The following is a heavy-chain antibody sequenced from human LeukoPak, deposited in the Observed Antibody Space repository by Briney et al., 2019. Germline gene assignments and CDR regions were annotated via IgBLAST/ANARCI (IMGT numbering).Heavy chain of an antibody. CDR2: ISTYNGNT. J-gene: IGHJ3*02. CDR1: GYTFTSYG. D-gene: IGHD4-11*01. Sequence: ASVKVSCKASGYTFTSYGISWVRQAPGQGLEWMGWISTYNGNTKYGQKFQGRVTMTTDTSTSTAYMELRSLRSDDTAVYYCAASNYGGAFDIWGQGTMVTVSS. V-gene: IGHV1-18*01. CDR3: AASNYGGAFDI.